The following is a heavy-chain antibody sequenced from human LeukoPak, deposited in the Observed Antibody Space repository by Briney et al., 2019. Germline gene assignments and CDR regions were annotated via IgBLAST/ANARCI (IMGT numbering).Heavy chain of an antibody. D-gene: IGHD5-18*01. Sequence: SETLSLTCTVSGGSISSYYWSWIRQPARKGLEWIGRIYTSGSTNYNPSLTSRVTMSVDTSKNQFSLKLSSVTAADTAVYYCARENPRIQLWFRGDYFNYWGQGTLVTVSS. V-gene: IGHV4-4*07. CDR1: GGSISSYY. J-gene: IGHJ4*02. CDR3: ARENPRIQLWFRGDYFNY. CDR2: IYTSGST.